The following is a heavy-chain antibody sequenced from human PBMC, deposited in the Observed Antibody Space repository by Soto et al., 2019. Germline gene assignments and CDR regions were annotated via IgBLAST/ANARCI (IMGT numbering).Heavy chain of an antibody. J-gene: IGHJ6*02. Sequence: SVNVSFKAAGGTFISYSISWVRQAPGQGLEWMGGIIPIFGTANYAQKFQGRVTITADESTSTAYMELSSLRSEDTAVYYCARDLADYYGSGSYYKPPPMDVWGQGTTVTVSS. D-gene: IGHD3-10*01. CDR2: IIPIFGTA. CDR3: ARDLADYYGSGSYYKPPPMDV. CDR1: GGTFISYS. V-gene: IGHV1-69*13.